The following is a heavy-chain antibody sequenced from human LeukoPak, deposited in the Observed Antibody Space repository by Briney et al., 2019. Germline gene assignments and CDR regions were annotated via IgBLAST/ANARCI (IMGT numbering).Heavy chain of an antibody. Sequence: GASVKVSCKASGHTFTSYYMHWVRQAPGQGLEWMGIINPSGGSTSYAQKFQGRVTMTRDMSTSTVYMELSSLRSEDTAVYYCARDNEYCSSTSCYLRTTNWFDPWGQGTLVTVSS. CDR2: INPSGGST. V-gene: IGHV1-46*01. CDR1: GHTFTSYY. CDR3: ARDNEYCSSTSCYLRTTNWFDP. J-gene: IGHJ5*02. D-gene: IGHD2-2*01.